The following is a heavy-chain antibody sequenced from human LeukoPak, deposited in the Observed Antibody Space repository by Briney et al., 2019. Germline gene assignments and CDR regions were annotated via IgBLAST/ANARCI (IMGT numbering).Heavy chain of an antibody. D-gene: IGHD1-26*01. Sequence: SETLSLTCAVSGGSISSGGYSWSWIRQPPGKGLEWIGYIYHSGSTYYNPSLKSRVTISVDRSKNQFSLKMTSLTAADTALYYCARGRDHAGTHWYFDLWGRGTLVTVSS. J-gene: IGHJ2*01. V-gene: IGHV4-30-2*01. CDR1: GGSISSGGYS. CDR3: ARGRDHAGTHWYFDL. CDR2: IYHSGST.